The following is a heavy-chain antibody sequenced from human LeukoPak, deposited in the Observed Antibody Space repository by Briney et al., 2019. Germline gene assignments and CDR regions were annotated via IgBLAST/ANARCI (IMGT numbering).Heavy chain of an antibody. CDR3: ARVGYGGNLRPYYFDY. D-gene: IGHD4-23*01. Sequence: SETLSLTCTVSGGSVSSGSYYWSWIRQPPGKGLEWIGYIYYSGSTNYNPSLKSRVTISVDTSKNQFSLKLSSVTAADTAVYYCARVGYGGNLRPYYFDYWGQGTLVTVSS. CDR2: IYYSGST. J-gene: IGHJ4*02. CDR1: GGSVSSGSYY. V-gene: IGHV4-61*01.